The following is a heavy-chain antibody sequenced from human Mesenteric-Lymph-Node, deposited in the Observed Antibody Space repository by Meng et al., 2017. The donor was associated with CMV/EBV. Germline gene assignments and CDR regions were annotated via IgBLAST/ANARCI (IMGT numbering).Heavy chain of an antibody. CDR2: INPNSGGT. J-gene: IGHJ4*02. D-gene: IGHD2-2*01. CDR1: GYTFTDYY. Sequence: ASVKVSCKASGYTFTDYYMHWVRQAPGQGLEWMGWINPNSGGTNYAQKFQGRVTMTRDTSISTAYMELSSLRSEDTAVYYCARTLSSTPYLFDYWGQGTLVTVSS. CDR3: ARTLSSTPYLFDY. V-gene: IGHV1-2*02.